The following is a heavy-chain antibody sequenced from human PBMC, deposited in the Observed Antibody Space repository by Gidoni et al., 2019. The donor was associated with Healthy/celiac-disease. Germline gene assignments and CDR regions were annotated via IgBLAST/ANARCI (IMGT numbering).Heavy chain of an antibody. CDR2: INAGNGNT. D-gene: IGHD5-18*01. V-gene: IGHV1-3*05. CDR3: ARGGPAMAKYYYYGMDV. J-gene: IGHJ6*02. Sequence: QVQLVQSGAEEKKPGASVKVSCQASGYTFTSYAMHLVRPAPGQRLEWMGWINAGNGNTKYSQKFQGRVTITRDTSASTAYMELSSLRSEDTAVYYCARGGPAMAKYYYYGMDVWGQGTTVTVSS. CDR1: GYTFTSYA.